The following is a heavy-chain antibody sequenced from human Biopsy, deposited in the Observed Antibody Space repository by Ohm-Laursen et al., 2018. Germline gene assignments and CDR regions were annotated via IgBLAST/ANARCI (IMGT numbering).Heavy chain of an antibody. CDR1: GFTFSSYA. CDR3: ARDGAGSYHDY. CDR2: TNNNGGRT. D-gene: IGHD3-10*01. Sequence: SLRLSCAASGFTFSSYAMSWVRQSPGKGLEWVSSTNNNGGRTYYTDSVKGRFTISRDNSKNSLYLQMNSLTVEDTAVYYCARDGAGSYHDYWGQGTLVTVSS. V-gene: IGHV3-23*01. J-gene: IGHJ4*02.